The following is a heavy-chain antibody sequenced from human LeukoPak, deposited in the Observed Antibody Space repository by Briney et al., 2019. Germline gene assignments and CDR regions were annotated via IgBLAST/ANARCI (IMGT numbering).Heavy chain of an antibody. V-gene: IGHV5-51*01. J-gene: IGHJ5*02. CDR3: ARGQTRLHNWFDP. CDR2: IYPGDSDT. D-gene: IGHD4-11*01. Sequence: GESLKISCKGSGYSFTSYWIGWVRQMPGKGLERMGIIYPGDSDTRYSPSFQGQVTISADKSISTAYLQWSSLKASDTAMYYCARGQTRLHNWFDPWGQGTLVTVSS. CDR1: GYSFTSYW.